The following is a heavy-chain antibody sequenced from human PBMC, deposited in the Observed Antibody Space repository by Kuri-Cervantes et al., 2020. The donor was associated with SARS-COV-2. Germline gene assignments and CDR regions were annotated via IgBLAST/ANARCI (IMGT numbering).Heavy chain of an antibody. J-gene: IGHJ2*01. D-gene: IGHD3-22*01. V-gene: IGHV3-53*01. CDR3: TRADISGSNKWFFNL. Sequence: GESLKISCAASGFTVSNKYMTWVRQAPGKGLNCVSVIDSGGNTYYADSVKGRFTISRDSSKNTLYLQMNNLSAADTAVYYCTRADISGSNKWFFNLWGRGTPVTVSS. CDR2: IDSGGNT. CDR1: GFTVSNKY.